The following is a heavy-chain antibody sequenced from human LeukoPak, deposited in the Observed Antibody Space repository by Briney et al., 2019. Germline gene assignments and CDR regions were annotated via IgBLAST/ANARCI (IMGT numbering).Heavy chain of an antibody. CDR3: AKVADTMIVVVIPPNDY. Sequence: RSGGSLRLSCAASGFTFSSYSMNWVRQAPGKGLEWVSSISSSSSYIYYADSVKGRFTISRDNAKNSLYLQMNSLRAEDTAVYYCAKVADTMIVVVIPPNDYWGQGTLVTVSS. CDR2: ISSSSSYI. D-gene: IGHD3-22*01. J-gene: IGHJ4*02. V-gene: IGHV3-21*01. CDR1: GFTFSSYS.